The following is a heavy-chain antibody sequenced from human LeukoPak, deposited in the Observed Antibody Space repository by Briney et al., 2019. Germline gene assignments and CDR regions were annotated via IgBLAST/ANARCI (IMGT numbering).Heavy chain of an antibody. CDR3: ARDLVVIADYDAFDI. Sequence: GGSLRLSCAASGFTFRSYGLHWVRQAPGKGLEWVANIKQDGSEKYYVDSVKGRFTISRDNAKNSLYLQMNSLRAEDTAVYYCARDLVVIADYDAFDIWGQGTMVTVSS. CDR2: IKQDGSEK. CDR1: GFTFRSYG. V-gene: IGHV3-7*01. J-gene: IGHJ3*02. D-gene: IGHD2-21*01.